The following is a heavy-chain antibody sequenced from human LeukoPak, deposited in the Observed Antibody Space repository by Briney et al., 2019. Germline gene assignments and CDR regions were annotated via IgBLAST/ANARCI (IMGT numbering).Heavy chain of an antibody. Sequence: ASVKVSCKTFGYTFIDFYIHWIRQAPGQGLEWMGWIDPHNGDTKSAQHFQGRVTMTRDTSTSTAYMELIRLRSDDTAVFYCARDGTFDIWGQGTLVTVSS. D-gene: IGHD2-15*01. V-gene: IGHV1-2*02. CDR3: ARDGTFDI. CDR2: IDPHNGDT. J-gene: IGHJ3*02. CDR1: GYTFIDFY.